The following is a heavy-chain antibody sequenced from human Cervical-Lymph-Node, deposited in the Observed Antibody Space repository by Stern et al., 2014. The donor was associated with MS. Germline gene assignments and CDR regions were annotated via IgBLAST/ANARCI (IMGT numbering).Heavy chain of an antibody. CDR3: ARGSDWYPLDY. J-gene: IGHJ4*02. CDR2: ISFDGAKT. D-gene: IGHD6-19*01. CDR1: GFAFSTYG. Sequence: MQLVESGGGVVQPGRSLRLSCSPSGFAFSTYGMHWVRQAPGKGLEWVALISFDGAKTYYADSVKGRFTISRDNPKNTLYLQMKSLRGEDTVVYYCARGSDWYPLDYWGQGTLVTVSS. V-gene: IGHV3-30*03.